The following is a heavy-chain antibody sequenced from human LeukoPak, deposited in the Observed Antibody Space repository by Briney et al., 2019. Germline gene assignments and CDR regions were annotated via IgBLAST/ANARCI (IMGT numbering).Heavy chain of an antibody. Sequence: SETLSLTCAVYGGSFSGYYWSWIRQHPGKGLEWIGYIYYSGSTYYNPSLKSRVTISVDTSKNQFSLKLSSVTAADTAVYYCVGEDYYYGMDVWGQGTTVTVSS. J-gene: IGHJ6*02. CDR1: GGSFSGYY. CDR3: VGEDYYYGMDV. V-gene: IGHV4-31*11. CDR2: IYYSGST. D-gene: IGHD2-21*01.